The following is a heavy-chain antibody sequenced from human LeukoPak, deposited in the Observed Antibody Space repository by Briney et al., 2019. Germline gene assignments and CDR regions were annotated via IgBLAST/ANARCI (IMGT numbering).Heavy chain of an antibody. J-gene: IGHJ6*03. CDR1: GRTFSDHY. D-gene: IGHD7-27*01. CDR3: ARRLGTKNYYKYYMDV. V-gene: IGHV4-34*01. CDR2: IDHVGTT. Sequence: SETLSLTCALYGRTFSDHYWSWIRQPPGKGLEWIGEIDHVGTTNQNPSLKSRVTILVDTSKNQFSLKVRSVTAADTAVYFCARRLGTKNYYKYYMDVWGKGTTVTVSS.